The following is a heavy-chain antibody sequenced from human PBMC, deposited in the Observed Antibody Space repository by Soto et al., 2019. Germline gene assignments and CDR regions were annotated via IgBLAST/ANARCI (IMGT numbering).Heavy chain of an antibody. CDR1: GFTFSHFA. V-gene: IGHV3-23*01. CDR3: GIDEFWSAYLVDS. Sequence: ELQLLESGGGLVQPGGSLRLACAASGFTFSHFAMSWVRRAPGKGLDWVSTITGSGGSTYSADSVKGRFTISRDNSKITLYLKMNSLRVEDTALYYCGIDEFWSAYLVDSWGLGTLVTVSS. CDR2: ITGSGGST. D-gene: IGHD3-3*01. J-gene: IGHJ4*02.